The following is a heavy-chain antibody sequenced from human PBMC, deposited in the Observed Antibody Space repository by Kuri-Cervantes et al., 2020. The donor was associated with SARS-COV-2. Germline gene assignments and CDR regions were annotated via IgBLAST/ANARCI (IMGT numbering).Heavy chain of an antibody. CDR1: GYTFTDYY. CDR3: ARGEAARGLMVVFKWRGAGPLHF. J-gene: IGHJ4*02. V-gene: IGHV1-2*04. D-gene: IGHD3-10*01. Sequence: ASVKVSCKASGYTFTDYYMHWVRQAPGQGLEWMGWLNPNTGGTNYAQKFQGWVTMTRDTSLTTAYMELTRLTSDDSAVYFCARGEAARGLMVVFKWRGAGPLHFWGQGTLVTVSS. CDR2: LNPNTGGT.